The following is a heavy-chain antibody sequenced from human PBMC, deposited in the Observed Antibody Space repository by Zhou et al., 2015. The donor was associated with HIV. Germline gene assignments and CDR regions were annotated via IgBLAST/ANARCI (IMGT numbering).Heavy chain of an antibody. J-gene: IGHJ4*02. CDR3: ARDRGSNYYGSETVENYFDY. V-gene: IGHV1-2*02. CDR2: INPNSGGT. D-gene: IGHD3-10*01. Sequence: QVQLVQSGAEVKKPGASVKVSCKASGYTFTGYYMHWVRQAPGQGLEWMGWINPNSGGTNYAQKFQGRVTMTRDTSISTAYMELSRLRSDDTAVYYCARDRGSNYYGSETVENYFDYWGQGTLVTVSS. CDR1: GYTFTGYY.